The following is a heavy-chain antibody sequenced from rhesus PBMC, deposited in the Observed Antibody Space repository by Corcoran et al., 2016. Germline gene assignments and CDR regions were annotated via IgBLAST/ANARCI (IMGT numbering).Heavy chain of an antibody. CDR3: AKIAAAGGYFDY. D-gene: IGHD6-31*01. CDR1: GYSFTSYW. V-gene: IGHV5-20*02. Sequence: EVQLVQSGAEVKRTGESLKISCKTSGYSFTSYWISWVRQMPGKGLEWMGAIYPSDSDTRYSPSFHGQVTLSADKSISTAYLQWSSLKASDTATYYCAKIAAAGGYFDYWGQGVLVTVSS. J-gene: IGHJ4*01. CDR2: IYPSDSDT.